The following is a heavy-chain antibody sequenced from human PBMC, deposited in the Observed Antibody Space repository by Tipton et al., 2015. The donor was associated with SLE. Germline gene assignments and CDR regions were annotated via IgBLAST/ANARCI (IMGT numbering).Heavy chain of an antibody. CDR1: GGSIIGYY. D-gene: IGHD1-26*01. J-gene: IGHJ3*02. CDR3: ARNLNNGIYSTLDI. Sequence: TLSLTCTVSGGSIIGYYWSWIRQPPGKGLEWIGYIYYTGSTNYKPSLGSRVTISVDTSKNQFSLNLSSVTAADTAVYYCARNLNNGIYSTLDIWGLGTLVTVSS. CDR2: IYYTGST. V-gene: IGHV4-59*01.